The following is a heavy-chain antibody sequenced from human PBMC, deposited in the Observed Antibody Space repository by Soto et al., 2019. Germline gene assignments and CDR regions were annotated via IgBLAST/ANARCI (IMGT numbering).Heavy chain of an antibody. V-gene: IGHV4-34*01. CDR2: INQSGST. CDR3: ARVVGSSGWYYGSFDI. D-gene: IGHD6-19*01. CDR1: GGSFSGSY. Sequence: TSETLSLTCAVYGGSFSGSYWNWIRQPPGKGLEWIGEINQSGSTNYNPSLKSRVTISVDTSKNQFSLKLSSVTAADPAVYYCARVVGSSGWYYGSFDIWGPGTMVTVSS. J-gene: IGHJ3*02.